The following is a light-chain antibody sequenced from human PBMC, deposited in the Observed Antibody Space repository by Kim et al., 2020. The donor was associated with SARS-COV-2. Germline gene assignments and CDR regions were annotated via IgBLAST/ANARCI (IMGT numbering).Light chain of an antibody. V-gene: IGLV3-19*01. CDR3: NSRDSSGNHLEV. CDR1: SLRSYY. CDR2: GKN. Sequence: SSELTQDPAVSVALGQTVRITCQGDSLRSYYASWYQQKPGLAPVLVIYGKNNRPSGIPDRFSGSSSGNTASLTITGAQAEDEADYYCNSRDSSGNHLEVF. J-gene: IGLJ3*02.